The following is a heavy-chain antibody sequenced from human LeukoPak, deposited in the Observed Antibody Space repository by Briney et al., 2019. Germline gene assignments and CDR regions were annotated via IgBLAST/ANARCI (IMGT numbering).Heavy chain of an antibody. CDR2: TYYRSKWRN. J-gene: IGHJ4*02. D-gene: IGHD3-22*01. CDR3: ARGTGDSCKD. CDR1: GDSVSINSAS. Sequence: SQTLSLTCALSGDSVSINSASWNWIRQSPSRGLEWLGRTYYRSKWRNDYAVSVKSRITISPDTSKNQFSLQLNSVTPEDTAVYYCARGTGDSCKDWGLGTLVTVSS. V-gene: IGHV6-1*01.